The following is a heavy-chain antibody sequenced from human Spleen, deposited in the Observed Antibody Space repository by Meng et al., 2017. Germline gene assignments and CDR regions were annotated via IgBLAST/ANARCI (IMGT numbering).Heavy chain of an antibody. V-gene: IGHV1-69*10. CDR1: GGDFSSYG. J-gene: IGHJ4*02. D-gene: IGHD3-22*01. Sequence: QVQLVQSGAEVKIPGSSVKVSCKASGGDFSSYGISWVRQAPGQGFEWMGGITPTGMASYAQKFQGRVTITADKSTSTVYMDLTSLRSEDTAVFYCACAPRVGVAPPWDYWGQGTLVTVSS. CDR2: ITPTGMA. CDR3: ACAPRVGVAPPWDY.